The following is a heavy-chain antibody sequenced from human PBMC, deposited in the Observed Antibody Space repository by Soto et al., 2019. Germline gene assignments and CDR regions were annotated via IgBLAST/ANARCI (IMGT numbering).Heavy chain of an antibody. J-gene: IGHJ4*02. V-gene: IGHV4-30-4*01. CDR1: GGSISSGDYY. D-gene: IGHD1-7*01. CDR3: AREANWNYEMGNYFDN. CDR2: IFYSGST. Sequence: SETLSLTCTVSGGSISSGDYYWSWIRQPPGKGLEWIGYIFYSGSTYYNPSLESRVTISIDTSENQFSLRLSSVTAADTAGYYCAREANWNYEMGNYFDNWGQGTLVTVSS.